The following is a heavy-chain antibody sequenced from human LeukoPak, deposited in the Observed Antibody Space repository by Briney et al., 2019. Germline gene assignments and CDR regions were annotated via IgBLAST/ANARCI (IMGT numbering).Heavy chain of an antibody. J-gene: IGHJ4*02. V-gene: IGHV1-18*01. Sequence: GASVKVSCKPSGYTVARYGISGVRQAPGQGPEGMGWISAYNDNTKFAQNLQGRVTLPTDTSTSTAYMELRSLTSDDTALYYCARDTARITTPGGPDYWGQGNLVTLSS. CDR3: ARDTARITTPGGPDY. D-gene: IGHD6-13*01. CDR1: GYTVARYG. CDR2: ISAYNDNT.